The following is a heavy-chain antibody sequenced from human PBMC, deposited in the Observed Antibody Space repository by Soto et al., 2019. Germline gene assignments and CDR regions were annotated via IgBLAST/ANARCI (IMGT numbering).Heavy chain of an antibody. CDR1: GDSFTSYW. Sequence: PXESLKIAFKGAGDSFTSYWIGWVRQMPGKGLEWMGIIYPGDSDTRYSPSFQGQVTISADKSISTAYLQWSSLKASDTAMYYCARQDYGDSDAFDIWGQGTMVTVSS. CDR2: IYPGDSDT. V-gene: IGHV5-51*01. D-gene: IGHD4-17*01. CDR3: ARQDYGDSDAFDI. J-gene: IGHJ3*02.